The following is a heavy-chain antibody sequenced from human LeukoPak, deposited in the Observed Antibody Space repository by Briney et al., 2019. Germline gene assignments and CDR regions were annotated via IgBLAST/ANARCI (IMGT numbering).Heavy chain of an antibody. CDR1: GGSISSHY. V-gene: IGHV4-59*11. CDR3: ARGGLRHFDF. CDR2: IFYTGST. J-gene: IGHJ4*02. D-gene: IGHD4-17*01. Sequence: SETLSLTCTVSGGSISSHYWSWVRQPPGKGLEWIGYIFYTGSTDYNPSLKSRVTMTVDTSKNQFSLNLSSVTAADTAIFYCARGGLRHFDFWGQGALVTVSS.